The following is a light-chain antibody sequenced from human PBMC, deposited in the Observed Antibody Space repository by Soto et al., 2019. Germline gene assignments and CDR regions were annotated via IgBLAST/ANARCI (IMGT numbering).Light chain of an antibody. J-gene: IGKJ3*01. V-gene: IGKV3-15*01. CDR3: HQYNDWPFT. CDR2: GAS. Sequence: IVMTQSPATLSLSPGEGVTLSCRASQSVDGNLAWHQQRPGQAPRLLISGASTRATGVPARFSGSGSATDYTLTISSLQSEASAVYYCHQYNDWPFTFGPGTKVDI. CDR1: QSVDGN.